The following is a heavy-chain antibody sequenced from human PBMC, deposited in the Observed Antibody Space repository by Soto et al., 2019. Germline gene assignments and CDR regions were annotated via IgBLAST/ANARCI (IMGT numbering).Heavy chain of an antibody. V-gene: IGHV1-69*13. Sequence: SVKVSCKASGGTFSSYAINWVRQAPGQGLEWMGGIIPLFDTTSSAQKFQGRVTVTADGSTNTAYMELNSLTSEDTAVYYCARSYDSGSYGSFDPWGQGTLVTVSS. J-gene: IGHJ5*02. D-gene: IGHD3-10*01. CDR3: ARSYDSGSYGSFDP. CDR1: GGTFSSYA. CDR2: IIPLFDTT.